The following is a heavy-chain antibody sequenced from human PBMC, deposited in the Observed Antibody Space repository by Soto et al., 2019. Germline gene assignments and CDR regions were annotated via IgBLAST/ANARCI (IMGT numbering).Heavy chain of an antibody. CDR1: GGSISSYY. Sequence: QVQLQESGPGLVKPSETLSLTCTVSGGSISSYYWSWIRQPPGKGLEWIGYIYYSGSTNYNPSLKSRVTISVDTSKNQFSLKLSSVTAADTAVYYCARSSGWYRHAFDTWGQGTMVTVSS. CDR2: IYYSGST. J-gene: IGHJ3*02. D-gene: IGHD6-19*01. V-gene: IGHV4-59*01. CDR3: ARSSGWYRHAFDT.